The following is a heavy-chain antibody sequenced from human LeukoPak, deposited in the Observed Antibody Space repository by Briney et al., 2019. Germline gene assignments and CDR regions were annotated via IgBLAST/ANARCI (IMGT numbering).Heavy chain of an antibody. J-gene: IGHJ4*02. Sequence: GGSLRLSCAVSGFTFSDYDMHWVRQATGKGLEWDSAIGTAGDTYYTGSVKGRFTISRENAKNPLYLKSNSLRAWDTAVCYCARVAKERVGGVYYFDYWGEGTLVSVSS. CDR1: GFTFSDYD. V-gene: IGHV3-13*01. CDR3: ARVAKERVGGVYYFDY. CDR2: IGTAGDT. D-gene: IGHD1-1*01.